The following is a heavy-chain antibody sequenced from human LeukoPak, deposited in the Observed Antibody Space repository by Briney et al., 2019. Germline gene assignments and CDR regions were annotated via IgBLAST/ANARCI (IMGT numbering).Heavy chain of an antibody. V-gene: IGHV4-61*02. Sequence: PSETLSLTCTVSGGSISSSSYYWSWIRQPAGGGLEWIGRFYTSGITTYNPPLKRRVTISVDTSKNQFSLILSSVTATDTALYYCARGVTAAGHFDYWGQGTLVTVSS. D-gene: IGHD6-13*01. CDR3: ARGVTAAGHFDY. CDR1: GGSISSSSYY. CDR2: FYTSGIT. J-gene: IGHJ4*02.